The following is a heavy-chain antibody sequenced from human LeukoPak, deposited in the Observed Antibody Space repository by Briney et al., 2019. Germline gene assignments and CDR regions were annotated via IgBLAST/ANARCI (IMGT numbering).Heavy chain of an antibody. CDR1: GGSISSYY. V-gene: IGHV4-59*08. Sequence: ASETLSLTCTVSGGSISSYYWSWIRQPPGKGLEWIGYIYYSGSTNYNPSLKSRVTISVDTSKNQFSLKLDSVTAADTAVYYCAKGTSSGWYYFDYWGQGTLVTVSS. CDR2: IYYSGST. J-gene: IGHJ4*02. CDR3: AKGTSSGWYYFDY. D-gene: IGHD6-19*01.